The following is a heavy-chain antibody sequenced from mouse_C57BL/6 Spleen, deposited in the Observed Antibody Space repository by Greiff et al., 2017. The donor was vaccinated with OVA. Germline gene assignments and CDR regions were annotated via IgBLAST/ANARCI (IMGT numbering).Heavy chain of an antibody. CDR3: AREANWDVCDY. Sequence: ESGPGLVKPSQSLSLTCSVTGYSITSGYYWNWIRQFPGNKLEWMGYISYDGSNNYNPSLKNRISITRDTSKNQFFLKLNSVTTEDTATYYCAREANWDVCDYWGQGTTLTVSS. CDR1: GYSITSGYY. CDR2: ISYDGSN. J-gene: IGHJ2*01. D-gene: IGHD4-1*01. V-gene: IGHV3-6*01.